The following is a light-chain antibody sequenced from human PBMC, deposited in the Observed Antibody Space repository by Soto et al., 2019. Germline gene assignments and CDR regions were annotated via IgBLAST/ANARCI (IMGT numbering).Light chain of an antibody. CDR3: QQYNNWPGT. J-gene: IGKJ3*01. CDR1: QSVSSN. CDR2: GAS. V-gene: IGKV3-15*01. Sequence: EIVMTQSPATLSVSPGERATLSCRASQSVSSNLAWYQQKPGQAPRLLIYGASTRATGIPARFSGGGSGTEFTLTISSLQSEDFAVYYCQQYNNWPGTFGPGTKVD.